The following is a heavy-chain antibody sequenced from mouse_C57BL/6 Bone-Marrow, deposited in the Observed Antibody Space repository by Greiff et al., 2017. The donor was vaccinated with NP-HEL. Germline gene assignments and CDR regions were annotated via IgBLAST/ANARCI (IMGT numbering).Heavy chain of an antibody. CDR2: IDPSDSYT. CDR1: GYTFTSYW. J-gene: IGHJ2*01. CDR3: AREDYYGSEFDY. Sequence: QVHVKQPGAELVMPGASVKLSCKASGYTFTSYWMHWVKQRPGQGLEWIGAIDPSDSYTNYNQKFKGKSTLTVDKSSSTAYMQLSSLTSEDSAVYYCAREDYYGSEFDYWGQGTTLTVSS. D-gene: IGHD1-1*01. V-gene: IGHV1-69*01.